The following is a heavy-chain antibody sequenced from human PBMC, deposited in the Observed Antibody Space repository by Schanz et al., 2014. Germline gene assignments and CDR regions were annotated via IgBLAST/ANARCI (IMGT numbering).Heavy chain of an antibody. CDR2: INAHTGNT. D-gene: IGHD3-9*01. Sequence: QLMQSGSEVRKPGASVKVSCKASGYIFGSHGMTWVRQAPGQGPELMGWINAHTGNTQYAQKIQGRVNMTRDTVTTTVHLELTTVRTDDTTICYGARVHNASDHDNRPGDFDVWGQGTRVTVSS. CDR1: GYIFGSHG. V-gene: IGHV1-18*01. CDR3: ARVHNASDHDNRPGDFDV. J-gene: IGHJ3*01.